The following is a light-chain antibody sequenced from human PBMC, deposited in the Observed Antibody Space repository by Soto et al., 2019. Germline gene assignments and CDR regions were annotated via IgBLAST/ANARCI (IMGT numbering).Light chain of an antibody. J-gene: IGKJ4*01. CDR2: AAS. CDR1: QGISNY. CDR3: QQLNVYPST. V-gene: IGKV1-9*01. Sequence: IQFTHSPSSLSASVGDRVTITCRSSQGISNYLGWYQQKPGKAPKLLIYAASTLQTGVPSRFSGGGSGTDFTLTITSLQPEDLATYYCQQLNVYPSTLGGGTKVDIK.